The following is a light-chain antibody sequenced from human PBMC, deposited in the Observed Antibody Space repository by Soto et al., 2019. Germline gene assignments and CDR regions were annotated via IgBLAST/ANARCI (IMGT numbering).Light chain of an antibody. Sequence: DIQMTQSPSTLSASVGDRVTITCRASQSISGWLAWYQQKPGTAPKLLIYKASSLESGVPSRFSGSGSGTEFTLNISSLQPDDFATFYCQQYNNYGSWTVGQGTKVEIK. CDR1: QSISGW. J-gene: IGKJ1*01. CDR3: QQYNNYGSWT. V-gene: IGKV1-5*03. CDR2: KAS.